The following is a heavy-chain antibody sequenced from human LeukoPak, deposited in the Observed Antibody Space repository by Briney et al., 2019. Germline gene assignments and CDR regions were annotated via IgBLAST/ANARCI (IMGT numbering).Heavy chain of an antibody. CDR3: AREGIAAAGTRLYYFDY. D-gene: IGHD6-13*01. J-gene: IGHJ4*02. CDR1: GGSFSGHY. CDR2: INHSGST. Sequence: PSETLSLTCAVYGGSFSGHYWSWIRQPPGKGLEWIGEINHSGSTNYNPSLKSRVTISVDTSKNQFSLKLSSVTAADTAVYYCAREGIAAAGTRLYYFDYWGQGTLVTVSS. V-gene: IGHV4-34*01.